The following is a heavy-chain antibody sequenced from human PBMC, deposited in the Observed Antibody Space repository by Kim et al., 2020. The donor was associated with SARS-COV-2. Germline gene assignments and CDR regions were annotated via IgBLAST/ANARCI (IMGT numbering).Heavy chain of an antibody. CDR1: DFTFDTHW. J-gene: IGHJ6*02. CDR2: IKKDAYET. D-gene: IGHD6-19*01. V-gene: IGHV3-7*03. CDR3: ARGVAVVPHYYYHYGMDV. Sequence: GGSLRLSCAASDFTFDTHWMSWVRQAPGKGLEWLAIIKKDAYETYYVDSVKGRFTIYRDNAKHLFFLQRNSLRAEDTAVYYCARGVAVVPHYYYHYGMDVWRQGTTVTVSS.